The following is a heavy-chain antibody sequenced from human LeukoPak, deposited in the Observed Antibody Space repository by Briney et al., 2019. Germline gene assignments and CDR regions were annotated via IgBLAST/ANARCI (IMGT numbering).Heavy chain of an antibody. Sequence: SEALSLTCTVSGGSISSSSYYWGWIRQPPGKGLEWIGSIYYSGSTYYNPSLKSRVTISVDTSKNQFSLKLSSVTAADTAVYYCARGAHDFWSGYGTYYYYYYMDVWGKGTTVTVSS. CDR3: ARGAHDFWSGYGTYYYYYYMDV. CDR1: GGSISSSSYY. CDR2: IYYSGST. V-gene: IGHV4-39*07. D-gene: IGHD3-3*01. J-gene: IGHJ6*03.